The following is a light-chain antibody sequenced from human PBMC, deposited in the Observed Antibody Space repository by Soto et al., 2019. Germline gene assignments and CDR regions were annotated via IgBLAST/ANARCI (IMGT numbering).Light chain of an antibody. J-gene: IGLJ1*01. Sequence: QSVLTQPPSASGSPLQSVTISCSGTSSDVGGYNYVSWHQQHPGKAPKLMIYEVSKRPSGVPDRFSGSKSGNTASLIVSGLQAEDEADYYCSSYAGSNNFVFGTGTKVTVL. CDR3: SSYAGSNNFV. V-gene: IGLV2-8*01. CDR1: SSDVGGYNY. CDR2: EVS.